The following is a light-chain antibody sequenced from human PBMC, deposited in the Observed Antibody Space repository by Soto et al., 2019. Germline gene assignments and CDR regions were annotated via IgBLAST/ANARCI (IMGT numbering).Light chain of an antibody. J-gene: IGLJ2*01. Sequence: QPVLTQPPSASGTPGQRVTISCSGSSSNVGSYTVYWYQQLPGTAPKVLIYSGNRRPSGVPARFSGSKSGTSASLAISGLQSEDGAYYLWAAWDDSLNGVVFGGGTKLTVL. V-gene: IGLV1-44*01. CDR1: SSNVGSYT. CDR2: SGN. CDR3: AAWDDSLNGVV.